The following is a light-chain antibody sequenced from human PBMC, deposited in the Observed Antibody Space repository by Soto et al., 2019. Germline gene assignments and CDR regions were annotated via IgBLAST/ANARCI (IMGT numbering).Light chain of an antibody. V-gene: IGLV2-14*03. CDR3: SSYTSSSTRV. Sequence: QSALTQPASVSWSPGQSITISCTGTSSDVGGYNYVSWYQLQPGKAPKVMIYDVSNRPSGVSSRFSGSKSGNTASLTISGLQAEDEADYYCSSYTSSSTRVFGGGTKLTVL. J-gene: IGLJ3*02. CDR1: SSDVGGYNY. CDR2: DVS.